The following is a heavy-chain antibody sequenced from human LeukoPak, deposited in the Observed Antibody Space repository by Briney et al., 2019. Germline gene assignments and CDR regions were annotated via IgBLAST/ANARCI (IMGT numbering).Heavy chain of an antibody. V-gene: IGHV3-21*01. CDR3: ARDCSGGSCYDYYYYGMDV. D-gene: IGHD2-15*01. J-gene: IGHJ6*02. Sequence: GGSLRLSCAASGFTFSSYSMNWVRQAPGKGLEWVSSISSSSSYIYYADSVKGRFTISRDNSKNTLYLQMNSLRAEDTAVYYCARDCSGGSCYDYYYYGMDVWGQGTTVTVSS. CDR1: GFTFSSYS. CDR2: ISSSSSYI.